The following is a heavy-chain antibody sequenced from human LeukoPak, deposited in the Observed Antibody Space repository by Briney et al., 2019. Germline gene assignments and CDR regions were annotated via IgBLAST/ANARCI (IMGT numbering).Heavy chain of an antibody. Sequence: GGSLRLSCAVSGFTFSNYWMHWVRQAPGKGLVWVSRINSDGSTTHYVDSVKGRFTISRDNAKNTLFLQMNSLRAEDTAVYYCVSSHFDYWGQGALVTVSS. D-gene: IGHD5/OR15-5a*01. CDR3: VSSHFDY. CDR2: INSDGSTT. J-gene: IGHJ4*02. V-gene: IGHV3-74*01. CDR1: GFTFSNYW.